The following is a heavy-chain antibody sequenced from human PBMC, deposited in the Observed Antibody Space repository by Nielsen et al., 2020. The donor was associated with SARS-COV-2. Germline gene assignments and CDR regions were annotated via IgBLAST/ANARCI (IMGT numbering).Heavy chain of an antibody. D-gene: IGHD3-3*01. CDR1: GGSFSGYY. Sequence: SETLSLTCAVYGGSFSGYYWSWIRQPPGKGLEWIGEINHSGSTYYNPSLKSRVTISVDTSKNQFSLKLSSVTAADTAVYYCASGLDDFWSGYHWFDPWGQGTLVTVSS. V-gene: IGHV4-34*01. CDR3: ASGLDDFWSGYHWFDP. CDR2: INHSGST. J-gene: IGHJ5*02.